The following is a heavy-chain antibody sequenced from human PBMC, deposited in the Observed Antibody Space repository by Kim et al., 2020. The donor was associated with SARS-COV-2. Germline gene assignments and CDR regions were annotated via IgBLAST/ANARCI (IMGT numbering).Heavy chain of an antibody. CDR2: SAT. V-gene: IGHV5-51*01. Sequence: SATRYSPSFQGQVTISADKSISTAYVQWSSLKASDTAMYYCARWGNWFDPWGQGTLVTVSS. J-gene: IGHJ5*02. D-gene: IGHD3-16*01. CDR3: ARWGNWFDP.